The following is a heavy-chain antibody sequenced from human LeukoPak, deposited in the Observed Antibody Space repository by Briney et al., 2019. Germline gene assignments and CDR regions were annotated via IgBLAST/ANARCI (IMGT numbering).Heavy chain of an antibody. CDR1: GGSISSSSYY. V-gene: IGHV4-39*01. Sequence: SETLSLTCTVSGGSISSSSYYWGWIRQPPGKGLEWIGSIYYSGSTYYNPSLKSRVTISVDTSKNQFSLKLSSVTAADTAVYYCARLGSSWYFDYWGQGTLSPSPQ. J-gene: IGHJ4*02. CDR2: IYYSGST. D-gene: IGHD6-13*01. CDR3: ARLGSSWYFDY.